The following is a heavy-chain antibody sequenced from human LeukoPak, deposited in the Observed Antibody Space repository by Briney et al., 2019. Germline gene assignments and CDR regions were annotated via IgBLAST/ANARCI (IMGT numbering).Heavy chain of an antibody. V-gene: IGHV3-66*01. Sequence: GGSLRLSCAASGFTVSSNYMSWVRQAPGKGLERVSIIYSGGTTYYADSVTGRFTISRDNSKNMLYLQMNSLRAEDTAVYYCASLVGGSRTYFDLWGRGTLVTVSS. CDR2: IYSGGTT. D-gene: IGHD1-26*01. J-gene: IGHJ2*01. CDR3: ASLVGGSRTYFDL. CDR1: GFTVSSNY.